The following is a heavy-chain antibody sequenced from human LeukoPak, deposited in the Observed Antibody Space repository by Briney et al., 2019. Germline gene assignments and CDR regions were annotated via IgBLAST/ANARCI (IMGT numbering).Heavy chain of an antibody. Sequence: SETLSLTCNVSGVSISTHYWSWIRQPPGKGLEWIGEMNHSGSTNYNPSLKSRVTISVDTSKNQFSLKLSSVTAADTAVYYCARRLGRKFGERFYYYHYMDVWGKGTTVTISS. V-gene: IGHV4-34*01. CDR1: GVSISTHY. J-gene: IGHJ6*03. CDR3: ARRLGRKFGERFYYYHYMDV. D-gene: IGHD3-10*01. CDR2: MNHSGST.